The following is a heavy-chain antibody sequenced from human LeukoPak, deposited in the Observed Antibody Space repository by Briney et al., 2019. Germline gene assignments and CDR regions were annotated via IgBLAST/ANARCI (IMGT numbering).Heavy chain of an antibody. V-gene: IGHV3-23*01. CDR1: GFTFSSYA. D-gene: IGHD5-18*01. Sequence: PGGSLRLSCAASGFTFSSYAVSWVRQAPGKGLEWVSAISGSGGSTYYADSVKGRFTISRDNSKNTLYLQMNSLRAEDTAVYYCANGIWLPVDYWGQGTLVTVSS. J-gene: IGHJ4*02. CDR2: ISGSGGST. CDR3: ANGIWLPVDY.